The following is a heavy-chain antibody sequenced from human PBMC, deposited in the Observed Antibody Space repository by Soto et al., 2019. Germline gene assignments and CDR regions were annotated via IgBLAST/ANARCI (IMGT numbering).Heavy chain of an antibody. CDR3: ARGRQWLSGYYSYKHHGMDV. CDR2: IWYDGSNK. V-gene: IGHV3-33*01. CDR1: GFTFSSYG. J-gene: IGHJ6*02. Sequence: PGGSLRLSCAASGFTFSSYGMHWVRQAPGKGLEWVAVIWYDGSNKYYADSVKGRFTISRDNSKNTLYLQMNSLRAEDTAVYYCARGRQWLSGYYSYKHHGMDVWGQGTTVTVSS. D-gene: IGHD3-22*01.